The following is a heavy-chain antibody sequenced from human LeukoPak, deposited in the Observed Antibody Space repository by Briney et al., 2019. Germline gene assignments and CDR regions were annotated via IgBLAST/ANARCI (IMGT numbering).Heavy chain of an antibody. Sequence: GGSLRLSCAAPGFTFSSYQMSWVRQAPGKGLEWVSYISSSGNTIYYADSVKGRFTISRDNAKNSLYLQMNSLRAEDTAVYYCARGASGYYGLWGQGTLVTVSS. CDR3: ARGASGYYGL. CDR1: GFTFSSYQ. D-gene: IGHD3-22*01. J-gene: IGHJ4*02. V-gene: IGHV3-48*03. CDR2: ISSSGNTI.